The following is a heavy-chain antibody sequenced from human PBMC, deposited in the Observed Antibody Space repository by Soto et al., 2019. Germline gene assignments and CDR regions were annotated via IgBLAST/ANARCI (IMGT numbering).Heavy chain of an antibody. CDR3: ARGGTFAYDTSGYSVY. CDR1: GYTFSAYY. V-gene: IGHV1-2*02. J-gene: IGHJ4*02. Sequence: AASVKVSCKTSGYTFSAYYMHWVRQAPGKGLEWMGWINPKSGGTLYAQKFQGRVTMTRDTSISTAYMELSRLRSDDTAVYYCARGGTFAYDTSGYSVYWGQGTLVTVSS. D-gene: IGHD3-22*01. CDR2: INPKSGGT.